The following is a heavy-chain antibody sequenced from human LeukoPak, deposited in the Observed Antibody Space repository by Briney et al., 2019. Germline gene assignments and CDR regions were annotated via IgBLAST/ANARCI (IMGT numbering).Heavy chain of an antibody. CDR2: ISAGGTST. V-gene: IGHV3-23*01. J-gene: IGHJ4*02. D-gene: IGHD3-16*01. CDR3: AKMRGIVITFGGVIFDS. Sequence: PGGSLRLSCVASGFTFSIYAMSWVRQAPGKGLEWVSAISAGGTSTYYADSVKGRFTISRDNSKNTLYLHMNSLSAEDTAVYYCAKMRGIVITFGGVIFDSWGQGTLATVSS. CDR1: GFTFSIYA.